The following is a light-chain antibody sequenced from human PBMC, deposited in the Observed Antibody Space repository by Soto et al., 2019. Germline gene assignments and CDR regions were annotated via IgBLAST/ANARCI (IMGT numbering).Light chain of an antibody. CDR3: HHLAGT. J-gene: IGKJ2*01. V-gene: IGKV1-9*01. CDR2: SAS. CDR1: QDITNY. Sequence: QLTQSPSSLSASIGDRVTITCRASQDITNYLAWYQQQPGKAPKLLVYSASTLHSGVPTRFSGSGSGTEFIHTIGRLQPEDFATYYCHHLAGTFGQGTKLEMK.